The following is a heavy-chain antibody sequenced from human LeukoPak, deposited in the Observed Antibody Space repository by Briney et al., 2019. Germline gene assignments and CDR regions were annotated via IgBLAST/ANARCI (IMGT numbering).Heavy chain of an antibody. CDR2: IYYSGST. Sequence: KPSETLSLTCTVSGGSISSSSYYWGWIRQPPGKGLEWIGSIYYSGSTYYNPSLKSRVTISVDTSKSQFSLKLSSVTAADTAVYYCARHFWYDSSGTSRWFDPWGQGTLVTVSS. D-gene: IGHD3-22*01. CDR1: GGSISSSSYY. J-gene: IGHJ5*02. CDR3: ARHFWYDSSGTSRWFDP. V-gene: IGHV4-39*01.